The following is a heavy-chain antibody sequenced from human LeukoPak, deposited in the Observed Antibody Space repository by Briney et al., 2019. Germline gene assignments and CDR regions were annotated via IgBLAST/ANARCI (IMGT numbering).Heavy chain of an antibody. J-gene: IGHJ4*02. D-gene: IGHD5-12*01. CDR3: ARGYSGYYFDY. CDR2: IYYSGST. Sequence: SETLSLTCTVSGGSISSYYWSWIRQPSGKGLEWIGYIYYSGSTNYNPSLKSRVTISVDTSKNQFSLKLSSVTAADTAVYYCARGYSGYYFDYWGQGTLVTVSS. CDR1: GGSISSYY. V-gene: IGHV4-59*01.